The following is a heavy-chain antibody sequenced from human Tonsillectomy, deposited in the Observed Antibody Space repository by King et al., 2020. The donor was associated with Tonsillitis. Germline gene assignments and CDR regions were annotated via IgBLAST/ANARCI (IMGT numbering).Heavy chain of an antibody. CDR2: IGASGETT. CDR1: RFTFSKYA. D-gene: IGHD4-23*01. J-gene: IGHJ4*02. V-gene: IGHV3-23*04. CDR3: ATVDGNSTFDY. Sequence: VQLVESGGGLVQPGGSLTVSCAASRFTFSKYAMTWVRQAPGKGLEWVSSIGASGETTYYADSVQGRFTISRDNSKGTMYLQMNSLRAEDTALYYCATVDGNSTFDYWGQGTLVTVSS.